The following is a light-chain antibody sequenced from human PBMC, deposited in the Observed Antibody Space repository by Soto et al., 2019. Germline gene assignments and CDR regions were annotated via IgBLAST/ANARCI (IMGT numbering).Light chain of an antibody. Sequence: DIQMTQSPSSLSASVGDRVTITCRASQSISSYLYWYQQKPGKAPKLLIYAASSLQSGVPSRFRGSGSGTDFTLTISSLQPEDFATYYCQQSYSTPLTFGGGTKVEIK. V-gene: IGKV1-39*01. CDR3: QQSYSTPLT. CDR1: QSISSY. J-gene: IGKJ4*01. CDR2: AAS.